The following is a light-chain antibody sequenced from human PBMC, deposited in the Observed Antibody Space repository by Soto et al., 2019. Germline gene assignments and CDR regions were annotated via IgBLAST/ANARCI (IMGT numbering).Light chain of an antibody. V-gene: IGLV2-14*03. CDR2: EVT. CDR3: SSYTTSSTVV. CDR1: SSDVGGYNF. Sequence: SVLTQPASVFGSPGQSITISCTGTSSDVGGYNFVSWCQQLPGKAPKLMIYEVTSRPSGVSNRFSGSKSGNTASLTISGLQPEDEAEYYCSSYTTSSTVVFGTGTKVTVL. J-gene: IGLJ1*01.